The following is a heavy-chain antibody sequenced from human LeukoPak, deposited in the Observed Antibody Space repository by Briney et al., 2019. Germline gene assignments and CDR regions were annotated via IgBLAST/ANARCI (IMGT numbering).Heavy chain of an antibody. CDR1: GYTFTSYD. D-gene: IGHD3-22*01. V-gene: IGHV1-8*01. Sequence: ASVKVSCKASGYTFTSYDTNWVRQATGQGLEWMGWMNPNSGNTGYAQKFQGRVTMTRNTSISTAYMELSSLRSEDTAVYYCARGPVDYYDSRGYAFDIWGQGTMVTVSS. CDR2: MNPNSGNT. J-gene: IGHJ3*02. CDR3: ARGPVDYYDSRGYAFDI.